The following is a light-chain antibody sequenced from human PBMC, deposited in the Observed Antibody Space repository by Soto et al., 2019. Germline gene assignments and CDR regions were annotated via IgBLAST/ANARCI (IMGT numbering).Light chain of an antibody. V-gene: IGLV2-23*01. CDR1: SSDVGSYNL. J-gene: IGLJ1*01. CDR3: CSYARSSTYV. Sequence: QSVLTQPASVSGSPGQSITISCTGTSSDVGSYNLVSWYQHHPGKAPKLMIYEGTKRPSGLSKRFSGSKSGNTASLTISGLRADDEADYYCCSYARSSTYVFGTGPKLTVL. CDR2: EGT.